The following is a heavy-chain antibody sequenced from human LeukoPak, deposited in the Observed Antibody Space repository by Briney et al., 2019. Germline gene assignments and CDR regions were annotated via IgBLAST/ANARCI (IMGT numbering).Heavy chain of an antibody. J-gene: IGHJ4*02. D-gene: IGHD6-6*01. CDR2: IRYDGSNK. V-gene: IGHV3-30*02. CDR1: GFTFSSYS. Sequence: GGSLRLSCAASGFTFSSYSMNWVRQAPGKGLEWVAFIRYDGSNKYYADSVKGRFTISRDNSKNTLYLQMNSLRAEDTAVYYCAKGDSSSTWGAYWGQGTLVTVSS. CDR3: AKGDSSSTWGAY.